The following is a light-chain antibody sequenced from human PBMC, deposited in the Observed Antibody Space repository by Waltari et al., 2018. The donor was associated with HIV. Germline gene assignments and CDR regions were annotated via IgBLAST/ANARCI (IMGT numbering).Light chain of an antibody. CDR3: TSYTTRNILM. J-gene: IGLJ3*02. Sequence: QSSLTQPASMSGSPGQTIAISCTGSSRDIGYPKFVPWYQQRPGKAPRLLIYGVTIRASGISGRFSGSKSENTASLTISGLQIEDEADYYCTSYTTRNILMFGGGT. V-gene: IGLV2-14*03. CDR1: SRDIGYPKF. CDR2: GVT.